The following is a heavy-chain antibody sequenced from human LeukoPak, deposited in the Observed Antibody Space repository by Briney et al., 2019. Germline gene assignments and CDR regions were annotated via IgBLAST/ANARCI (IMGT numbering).Heavy chain of an antibody. CDR2: INPNSGGT. V-gene: IGHV1-2*04. J-gene: IGHJ4*02. D-gene: IGHD6-13*01. CDR3: ARGPRRDSSSWYFDY. CDR1: GYTLTGYY. Sequence: GASVKVSCKASGYTLTGYYMHWVRQAPGQGLEWMGWINPNSGGTNYAQKFQGWVTMTRDTSISTAYMELSRLRSDDTAVYYCARGPRRDSSSWYFDYWGQGTLVTVSS.